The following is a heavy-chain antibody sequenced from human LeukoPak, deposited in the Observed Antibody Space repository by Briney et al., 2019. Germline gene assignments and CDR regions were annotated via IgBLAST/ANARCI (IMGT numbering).Heavy chain of an antibody. CDR1: GYTFTSYG. V-gene: IGHV1-18*01. D-gene: IGHD2-2*01. J-gene: IGHJ4*02. CDR2: ISAYNGNT. CDR3: AREFGIVVVPAAPSSDY. Sequence: GASVKVSCKASGYTFTSYGISWVRQAPGQGLEWMGWISAYNGNTNYAQKLQGRVTMTTDTSTSTAYMELRSLRSDDTAVYYCAREFGIVVVPAAPSSDYWGQETLVTVSS.